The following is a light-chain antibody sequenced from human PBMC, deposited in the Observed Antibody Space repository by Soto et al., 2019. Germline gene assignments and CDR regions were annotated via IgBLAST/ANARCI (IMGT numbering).Light chain of an antibody. CDR1: RSINTN. CDR3: QQTYSSPLT. Sequence: DIQMTQSPSSLSASVGDRVTITCRTSRSINTNLNWYQQRPGKAPKLLIYATSNLQSGVPSRFSGSGSGTDFALTITNLQPEDFATYYCQQTYSSPLTFGGGTKVDIK. CDR2: ATS. J-gene: IGKJ4*01. V-gene: IGKV1-39*01.